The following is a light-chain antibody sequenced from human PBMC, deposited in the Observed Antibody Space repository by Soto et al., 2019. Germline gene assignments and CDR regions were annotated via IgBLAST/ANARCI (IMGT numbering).Light chain of an antibody. CDR1: QSVTSNS. CDR2: GTS. CDR3: QQYGTSPCT. V-gene: IGKV3-20*01. Sequence: EIVLTQSPGTLSLSSGERATLSCRASQSVTSNSLAWYQQRPGQAPRLLIYGTSTMATGLPDRFSGSGSGTDFTLIISRLEPEDFAMYYCQQYGTSPCTFGQGPRLEIK. J-gene: IGKJ2*02.